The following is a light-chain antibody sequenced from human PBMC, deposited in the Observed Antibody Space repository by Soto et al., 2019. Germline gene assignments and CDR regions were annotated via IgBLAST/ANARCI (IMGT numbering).Light chain of an antibody. Sequence: EIVLTQSPATLSLSPGERATLSCWASQSVSSRSLAWYQQKPGQAPRLLIYGASSRATGIPDRFSGSGSGTDFTLTISSLEPEDFAVDYCQQYGNSPRTFGQGTKVDIK. J-gene: IGKJ1*01. CDR1: QSVSSRS. CDR3: QQYGNSPRT. CDR2: GAS. V-gene: IGKV3-20*01.